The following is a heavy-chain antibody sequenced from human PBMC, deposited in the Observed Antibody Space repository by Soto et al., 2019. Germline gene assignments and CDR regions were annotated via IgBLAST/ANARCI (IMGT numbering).Heavy chain of an antibody. J-gene: IGHJ4*02. CDR2: ISWNSGSI. CDR3: ASGRGYDILTGYYPYFDY. V-gene: IGHV3-9*01. CDR1: GFTFDDYA. D-gene: IGHD3-9*01. Sequence: GGSLRLSCAASGFTFDDYAMHWVRQAPGKGLEWVSGISWNSGSIGYADSVKGRFTISRDNAKKSLYLQMNSLRAEDTALYYCASGRGYDILTGYYPYFDYWGQGTLVTVSS.